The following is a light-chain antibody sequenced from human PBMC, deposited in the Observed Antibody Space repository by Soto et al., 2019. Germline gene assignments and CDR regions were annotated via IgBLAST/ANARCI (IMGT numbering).Light chain of an antibody. J-gene: IGLJ1*01. CDR2: DVS. Sequence: QSVLTQPASVSGSPGQSITISCTGTSSDVGGYNYVSWYQQHPGKAPKLMIYDVSNRPSGVSNRFSGSKSGNTASLTISGLQAEDEADYYCISYTSSSTLNYVFGTGTKLTVL. CDR3: ISYTSSSTLNYV. V-gene: IGLV2-14*01. CDR1: SSDVGGYNY.